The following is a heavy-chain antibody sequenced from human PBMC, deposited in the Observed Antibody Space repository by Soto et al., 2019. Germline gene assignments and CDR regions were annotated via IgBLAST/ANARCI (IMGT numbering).Heavy chain of an antibody. CDR2: MNHHSGKT. CDR3: ARNPVGATIDY. Sequence: QVQLVQSGAEVKKPGASVKVSCKASGYTLGNYDINWVRQAPGQGLEWMGWMNHHSGKTVYERKFQGRVTMTRDTSLTTAFLEVSSLRSEDTAVYFCARNPVGATIDYWGQGTLVTVSS. CDR1: GYTLGNYD. D-gene: IGHD1-26*01. J-gene: IGHJ4*02. V-gene: IGHV1-8*01.